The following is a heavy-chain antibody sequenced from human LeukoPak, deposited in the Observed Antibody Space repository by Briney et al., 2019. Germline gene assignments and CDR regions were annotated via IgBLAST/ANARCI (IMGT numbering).Heavy chain of an antibody. D-gene: IGHD1-7*01. Sequence: GASVKVSCKASGYTFSGYYIHWVRQAPGQGLEWMGRINPNSGGTNYAQKFQGRVTMTRDTSISTAYMELSRLRSDDTAVYYCARASKGDWNYVFVYWGQGTLVTVSS. CDR2: INPNSGGT. V-gene: IGHV1-2*06. CDR1: GYTFSGYY. CDR3: ARASKGDWNYVFVY. J-gene: IGHJ4*02.